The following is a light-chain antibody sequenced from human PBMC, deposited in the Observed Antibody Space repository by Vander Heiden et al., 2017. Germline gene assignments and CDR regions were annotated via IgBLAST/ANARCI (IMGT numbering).Light chain of an antibody. V-gene: IGLV1-51*01. CDR3: GTWDSSLSAVV. Sequence: QSVLTQPPSVSAAPGQQVTISCSGSSSDIGNHAVSWYQQLSGTAPKLLIYDNNGRPSGIPDRFSGSKSGTSAALGITGLQTGDEAEYYCGTWDSSLSAVVFGGGTKL. J-gene: IGLJ3*02. CDR2: DNN. CDR1: SSDIGNHA.